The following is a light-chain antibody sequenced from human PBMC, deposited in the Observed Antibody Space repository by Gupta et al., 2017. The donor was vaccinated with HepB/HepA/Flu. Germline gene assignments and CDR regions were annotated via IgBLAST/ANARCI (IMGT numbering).Light chain of an antibody. J-gene: IGLJ3*02. CDR3: GSYVGSNTMV. CDR2: QVN. Sequence: QSALTQPASVSGSPGQSITISCTGTYRDIAIYDLVSWYQQLPGKAPKLLIYQVNKRPSGLSNRFSGYKSGETASLTIAGLQADDEAHYYCGSYVGSNTMVFGGGTKVTVV. V-gene: IGLV2-23*02. CDR1: YRDIAIYDL.